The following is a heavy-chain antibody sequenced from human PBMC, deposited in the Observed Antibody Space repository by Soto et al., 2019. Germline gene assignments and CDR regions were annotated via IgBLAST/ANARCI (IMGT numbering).Heavy chain of an antibody. CDR2: IYYTGST. CDR3: ARGWEYYYDRSGYQGSFAFDI. J-gene: IGHJ3*02. CDR1: GGSVSSESHY. Sequence: SETLSLTCTVSGGSVSSESHYWSWIRQTPGRGLEWIGYIYYTGSTNYNPSLKGRVTMSVDTSRDQVSLRLRSVTRADTAVYYCARGWEYYYDRSGYQGSFAFDICGQGTMVTVSS. V-gene: IGHV4-61*01. D-gene: IGHD3-22*01.